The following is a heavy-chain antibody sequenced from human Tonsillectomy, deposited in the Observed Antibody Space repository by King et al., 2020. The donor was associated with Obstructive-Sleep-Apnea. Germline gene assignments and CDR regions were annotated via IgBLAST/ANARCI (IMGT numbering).Heavy chain of an antibody. D-gene: IGHD4-17*01. CDR3: AKVWNGDHDY. J-gene: IGHJ4*02. CDR2: ISGSGGRT. Sequence: VQLVESGGGLVQPGGSLRLSCAASGFTFTTYSMSWVRQAPGKGLVWVSAISGSGGRTYYADSVKGRLTISRDNSKNTLYLQMNSLRAEDTALNYCAKVWNGDHDYWGQGTLVTVSS. CDR1: GFTFTTYS. V-gene: IGHV3-23*04.